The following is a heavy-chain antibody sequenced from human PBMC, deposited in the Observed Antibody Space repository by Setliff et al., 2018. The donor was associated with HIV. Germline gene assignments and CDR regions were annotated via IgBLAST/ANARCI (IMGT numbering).Heavy chain of an antibody. J-gene: IGHJ4*02. CDR1: GGSFSGSY. CDR3: ATTYCRGADCPQMYDY. CDR2: LNYDGVT. D-gene: IGHD2-21*02. Sequence: SETLSLTCAVYGGSFSGSYWSWIRQPPGKGLEWIGELNYDGVTNHNPSLRSRVTISVDTSRKQWSLRLNSVTAADTAVYYCATTYCRGADCPQMYDYWGQGTLVTVSS. V-gene: IGHV4-34*01.